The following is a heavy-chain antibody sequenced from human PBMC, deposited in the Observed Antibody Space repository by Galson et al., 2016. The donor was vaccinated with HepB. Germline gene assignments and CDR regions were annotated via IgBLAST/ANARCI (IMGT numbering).Heavy chain of an antibody. D-gene: IGHD2-2*01. Sequence: ETLSLTCTVIGGSFSGYYWSWIRQSPGKGLEWIGEIDQTGNTDNNPSLKSRVTMSIDTSKKHFSLRLSSVTAADTAVYYCARGFSQLKLRAWGQGTLVTVSS. J-gene: IGHJ4*02. V-gene: IGHV4-34*01. CDR3: ARGFSQLKLRA. CDR1: GGSFSGYY. CDR2: IDQTGNT.